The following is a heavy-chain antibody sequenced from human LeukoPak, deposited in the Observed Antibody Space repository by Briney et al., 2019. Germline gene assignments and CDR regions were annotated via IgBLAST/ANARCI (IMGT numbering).Heavy chain of an antibody. Sequence: PSETLSLTCAVYGGSFSGYYWSWIRQPPGKRLEWIGSIHYSGRTYDNPSLKSRVTISLDTSKNHFSLKLSSVTAADTAVYYCARPLGYCSGGSCYGDAFDIWGQGTMVTVSS. CDR1: GGSFSGYY. CDR3: ARPLGYCSGGSCYGDAFDI. V-gene: IGHV4-34*01. J-gene: IGHJ3*02. D-gene: IGHD2-15*01. CDR2: IHYSGRT.